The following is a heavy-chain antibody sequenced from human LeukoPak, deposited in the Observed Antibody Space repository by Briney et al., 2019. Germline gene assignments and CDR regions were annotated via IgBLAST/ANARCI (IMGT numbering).Heavy chain of an antibody. Sequence: SETLSLTCTVSGGSISSSSYYWGWIRQPPGKGLEWIGSIYYSGSTYYNPSLKSRVTISVDTSKNQFSLKLSSVTAADTAVYYCARLLTLNIVVVIVDAFDIWGQGTMVTVSS. CDR1: GGSISSSSYY. J-gene: IGHJ3*02. CDR3: ARLLTLNIVVVIVDAFDI. V-gene: IGHV4-39*01. D-gene: IGHD2-21*01. CDR2: IYYSGST.